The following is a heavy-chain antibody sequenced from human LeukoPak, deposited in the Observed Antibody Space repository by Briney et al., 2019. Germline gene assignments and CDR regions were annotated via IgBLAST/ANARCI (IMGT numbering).Heavy chain of an antibody. CDR1: GGSISSYY. CDR2: IYTSGST. CDR3: ARDRDVVVPAAMGYNWFDP. D-gene: IGHD2-2*01. Sequence: SETLSLTCTVSGGSISSYYWSWIRQPAGKGLEWIGRIYTSGSTNYNPSLKSRVTISVDTSKNQFSLKLSSVTAADTAVYYCARDRDVVVPAAMGYNWFDPWGQETLVTVSS. J-gene: IGHJ5*02. V-gene: IGHV4-4*07.